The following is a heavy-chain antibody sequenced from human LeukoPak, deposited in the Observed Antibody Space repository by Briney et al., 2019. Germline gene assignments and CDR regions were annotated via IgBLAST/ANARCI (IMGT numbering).Heavy chain of an antibody. CDR1: GYTFTSYY. D-gene: IGHD2-15*01. J-gene: IGHJ4*02. CDR3: ARDFGYCSGGRGCSY. V-gene: IGHV1-46*01. Sequence: GASVKVSCKASGYTFTSYYMHWVRQAPGQGLEWMGIINPSGGSTSYAQKFQGRVTMTRDMSTSTVYMELSSLRSEDTAVYYCARDFGYCSGGRGCSYWGQGTLVTVSS. CDR2: INPSGGST.